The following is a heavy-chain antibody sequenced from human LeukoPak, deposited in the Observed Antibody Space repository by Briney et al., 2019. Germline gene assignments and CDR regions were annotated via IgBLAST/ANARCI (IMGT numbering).Heavy chain of an antibody. V-gene: IGHV4-4*07. CDR1: GGSISSHY. D-gene: IGHD3-10*01. CDR3: ARVSITMVRGVRQYFDY. Sequence: KPSETLSLTCTVSGGSISSHYWSWIRQPAGKGLEWIRRIYTSGSTNYNPSLKSRVTMSVDTSKNQFSLKLSSVTAADTAVYYCARVSITMVRGVRQYFDYWGQGTLVTVSS. J-gene: IGHJ4*02. CDR2: IYTSGST.